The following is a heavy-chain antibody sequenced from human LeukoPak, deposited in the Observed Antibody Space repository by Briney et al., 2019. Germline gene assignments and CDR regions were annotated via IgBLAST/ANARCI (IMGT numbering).Heavy chain of an antibody. CDR1: GGSISSSRYY. D-gene: IGHD2-2*01. Sequence: SETLSLTCTVSGGSISSSRYYWGWIRQSPGKGLEWIGSVFYSGSTYYNPSLKSRVTISADTSKNQFSLKLSSVTAADTAVYYCASQVAPATDVDSGGTWIWGQGILVTVSS. CDR3: ASQVAPATDVDSGGTWI. V-gene: IGHV4-39*01. J-gene: IGHJ4*02. CDR2: VFYSGST.